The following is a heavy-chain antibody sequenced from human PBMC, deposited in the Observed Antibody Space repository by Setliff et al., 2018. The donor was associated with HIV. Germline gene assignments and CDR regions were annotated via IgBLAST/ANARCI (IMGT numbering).Heavy chain of an antibody. CDR3: AREGYYDSSGDAFDI. Sequence: SETLSLTCTVSGGSISSGNYYWNWIRQPAGKGLEWIGRIYISGSTNYNPSLESRVTISLDTSKNQFSLKLSSVTAADTAVYYCAREGYYDSSGDAFDIWGQGTMVTVS. V-gene: IGHV4-61*02. CDR2: IYISGST. D-gene: IGHD3-22*01. J-gene: IGHJ3*02. CDR1: GGSISSGNYY.